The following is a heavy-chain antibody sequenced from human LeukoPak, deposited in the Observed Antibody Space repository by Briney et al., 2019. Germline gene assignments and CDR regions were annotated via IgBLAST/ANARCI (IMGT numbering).Heavy chain of an antibody. Sequence: GGSLRLSCAASGFTFSSYSMNWVRQAPGKGLEWVSSISSSSYIYYADSVKGRFTISRDNAKNSLYLQMNSLRAEDTAVYYCAREEYSSGGPADYWGQGTLVTVSS. CDR3: AREEYSSGGPADY. J-gene: IGHJ4*02. V-gene: IGHV3-21*01. CDR2: ISSSSYI. D-gene: IGHD6-19*01. CDR1: GFTFSSYS.